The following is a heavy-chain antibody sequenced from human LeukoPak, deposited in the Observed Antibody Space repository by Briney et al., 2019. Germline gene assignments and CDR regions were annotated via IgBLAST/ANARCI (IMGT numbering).Heavy chain of an antibody. J-gene: IGHJ4*02. CDR2: IRYDGSNT. Sequence: GGSLRLSCAASGFTFSNYGMHWVRQAPGKGLEWVAFIRYDGSNTFYANSVKGRSTISRDSSKNTLYLQVNSLGPEDTAIYYCVKVRSVSYSAFDHWGQGTLVTVSS. CDR3: VKVRSVSYSAFDH. V-gene: IGHV3-30*02. D-gene: IGHD1-26*01. CDR1: GFTFSNYG.